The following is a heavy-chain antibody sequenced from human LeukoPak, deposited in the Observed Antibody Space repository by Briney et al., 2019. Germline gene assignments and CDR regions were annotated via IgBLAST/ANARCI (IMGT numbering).Heavy chain of an antibody. Sequence: GGSLRLSCAASGFTFNTYSMNWVRQAPGKGLEWVSSISDSTNYIYYADSVKGRFTISRDNAKNSLYLQMNSLRAEDTAVYYCAREGYGDYFLDFWGQGTLVTVSS. CDR3: AREGYGDYFLDF. V-gene: IGHV3-21*01. D-gene: IGHD4-17*01. CDR1: GFTFNTYS. J-gene: IGHJ4*02. CDR2: ISDSTNYI.